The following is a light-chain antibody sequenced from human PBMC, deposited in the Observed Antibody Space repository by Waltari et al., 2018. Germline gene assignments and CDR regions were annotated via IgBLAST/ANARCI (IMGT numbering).Light chain of an antibody. CDR1: QDISNY. V-gene: IGKV1-33*01. Sequence: DIQMTQSPSSLSASVGDRVTITCQASQDISNYLNWYQQKPGKAPKLLIYDASNLETGVPSRFSGSGSGTDFTFTISSLQPEDIATYYCQQYDNLPRLFGGGTKVEIK. CDR2: DAS. J-gene: IGKJ4*01. CDR3: QQYDNLPRL.